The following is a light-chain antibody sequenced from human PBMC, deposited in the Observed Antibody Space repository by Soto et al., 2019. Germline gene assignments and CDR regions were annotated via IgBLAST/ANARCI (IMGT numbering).Light chain of an antibody. Sequence: IQITQAPASLSASVGDRVTITCRASQGINNYLAWYQQKPGTAPRLLIYSASIRQSGVPSRFSGSGSGTDFTLTISGLQPGDFATYYCQQSFSPLWTFGQGTKVDI. CDR2: SAS. J-gene: IGKJ1*01. CDR3: QQSFSPLWT. CDR1: QGINNY. V-gene: IGKV1-39*01.